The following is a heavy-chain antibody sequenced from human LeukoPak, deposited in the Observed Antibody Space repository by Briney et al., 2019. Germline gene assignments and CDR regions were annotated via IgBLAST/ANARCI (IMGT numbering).Heavy chain of an antibody. CDR2: LYSGSST. CDR3: ARVGDHFPLYLDL. V-gene: IGHV3-53*01. Sequence: PGGSLRLSCAASGFTVSTNYMNWVRQAPGKGLEWLSILYSGSSTYYANSVEGRFIVSRDSSTNTLSLQTNDLRAEDTAVYYCARVGDHFPLYLDLWGRGTMVTVSS. CDR1: GFTVSTNY. J-gene: IGHJ2*01. D-gene: IGHD3-3*02.